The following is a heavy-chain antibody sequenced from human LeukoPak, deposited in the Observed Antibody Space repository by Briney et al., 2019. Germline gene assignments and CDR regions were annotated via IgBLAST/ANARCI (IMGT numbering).Heavy chain of an antibody. D-gene: IGHD2-2*01. Sequence: PGGSLRLSCAASGFTFSNVWMSWVRQAPGKGLEWVSTISSGGGGTFYADSVKGRFTVSRDNSKSTLFLQVNSLRAKDTAIYYCARNAYCDYTSCPPDSWGQGTLVTVSS. CDR2: ISSGGGGT. V-gene: IGHV3-23*01. J-gene: IGHJ4*02. CDR1: GFTFSNVW. CDR3: ARNAYCDYTSCPPDS.